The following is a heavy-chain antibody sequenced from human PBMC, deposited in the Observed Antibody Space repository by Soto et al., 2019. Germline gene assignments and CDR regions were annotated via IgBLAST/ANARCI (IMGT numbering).Heavy chain of an antibody. CDR3: ARDRSEFARWFDR. V-gene: IGHV3-33*01. D-gene: IGHD2-21*01. CDR2: IWYDESHE. J-gene: IGHJ5*02. CDR1: GLTFRNHG. Sequence: QVQLVESGGGLVQPERSLRLSCAASGLTFRNHGMHWVRQAPGKGLEWVAVIWYDESHEFYADSVKGRFSISRDNAKNTLYLQMNSLRAEDTAMYYCARDRSEFARWFDRWGQGTVVTVSS.